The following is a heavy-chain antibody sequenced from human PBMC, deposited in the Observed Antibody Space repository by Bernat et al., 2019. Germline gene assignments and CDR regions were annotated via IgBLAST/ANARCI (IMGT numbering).Heavy chain of an antibody. CDR1: GFTVSSDY. V-gene: IGHV3-53*01. J-gene: IGHJ4*02. Sequence: EVRLVESGGGLIQPGGSLRLSCAASGFTVSSDYMSWVRQAPGKGLGWVSVIYSDDNTYYADAVKGRFTISRDNSKNTLYLQMNSLRVEDTAVYYCAITEGLYWGQGALVTVSS. CDR2: IYSDDNT. CDR3: AITEGLY.